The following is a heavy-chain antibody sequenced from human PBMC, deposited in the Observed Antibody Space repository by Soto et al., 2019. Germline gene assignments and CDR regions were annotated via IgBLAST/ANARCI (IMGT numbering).Heavy chain of an antibody. Sequence: QVQLVQSGAEVKKPGSSVKVSCKASGGTFSSYAISWVRQAPGQGLEWMGGIIPIFGTANYAQKFQGRVTITADESTSTAYMELSRQRSEYTPVYYCARAMVYEYRMDVWGQGTTVTVYS. D-gene: IGHD2-8*01. CDR2: IIPIFGTA. CDR3: ARAMVYEYRMDV. J-gene: IGHJ6*02. V-gene: IGHV1-69*01. CDR1: GGTFSSYA.